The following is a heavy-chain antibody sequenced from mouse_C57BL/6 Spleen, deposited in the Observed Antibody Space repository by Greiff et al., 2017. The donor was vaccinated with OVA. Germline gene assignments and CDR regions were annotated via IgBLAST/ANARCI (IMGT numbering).Heavy chain of an antibody. CDR1: GFNIKDYY. D-gene: IGHD2-4*01. CDR3: AYYDFIAY. CDR2: IDPEDGKT. Sequence: VQLQQSGAELVKPGASVKLSCTASGFNIKDYYMHWVKQRTEQGLEWIGRIDPEDGKTKYAPKFQGKATITADTSSNTAYLQLSSLTSEDTAVYYCAYYDFIAYWGQGTLVTVSA. V-gene: IGHV14-2*01. J-gene: IGHJ3*01.